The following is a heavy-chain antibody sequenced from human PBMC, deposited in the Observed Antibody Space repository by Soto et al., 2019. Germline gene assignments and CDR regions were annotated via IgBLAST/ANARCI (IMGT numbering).Heavy chain of an antibody. V-gene: IGHV4-38-2*02. CDR2: IYQSGTT. CDR3: ARDRTITMLRGAGGRDV. D-gene: IGHD3-10*01. CDR1: GYFIRNGYY. Sequence: SETLSLTCAVSGYFIRNGYYWGWVRHSPGKGLEWIGRIYQSGTTHYSPSLKSRVTISIDTSKNQVSLNLTSVTAADTAVYFCARDRTITMLRGAGGRDVWGRGTTVTVSS. J-gene: IGHJ6*02.